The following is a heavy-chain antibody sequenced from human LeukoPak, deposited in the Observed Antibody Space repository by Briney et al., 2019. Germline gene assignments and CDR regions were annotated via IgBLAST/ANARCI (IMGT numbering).Heavy chain of an antibody. CDR3: STTYYYDSSEGY. CDR2: IKSKTDGGTT. D-gene: IGHD3-22*01. CDR1: GFTFTNAW. J-gene: IGHJ4*02. Sequence: GGSLRLSCAASGFTFTNAWMNWVRQAPGKGLEWVGRIKSKTDGGTTDYAAPVKGRFTISRDDSKNTLYLQMNSLKTEDTAVYYCSTTYYYDSSEGYWGQGTLVTVSS. V-gene: IGHV3-15*07.